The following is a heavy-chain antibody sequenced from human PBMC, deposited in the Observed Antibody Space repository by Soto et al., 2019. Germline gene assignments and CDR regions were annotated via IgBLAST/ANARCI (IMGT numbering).Heavy chain of an antibody. V-gene: IGHV4-59*01. CDR2: IYYSGST. D-gene: IGHD2-21*01. CDR1: GGSISSYY. Sequence: SETLSLTCTVSGGSISSYYCSWIRQPPWKGLEWIGYIYYSGSTNYNPYLKSRVTISVDTSKNQFSLKLSSVTDADTAVYYCARGRLWWFFDYCGQGTLVTVSS. J-gene: IGHJ4*02. CDR3: ARGRLWWFFDY.